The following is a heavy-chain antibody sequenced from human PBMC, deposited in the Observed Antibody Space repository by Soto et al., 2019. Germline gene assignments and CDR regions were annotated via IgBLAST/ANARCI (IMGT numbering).Heavy chain of an antibody. D-gene: IGHD1-26*01. CDR2: ISKDGNDQ. Sequence: QVQLVESGGGVVQPGTSLRLSCAASGFTFSTYAMHWVRQAPGKGLEWVAMISKDGNDQYYADSVKGRFTVSRDNSKNTVSLQMHSLGPEDTAFYYCAKDRWEFTRYFDSWGQGTLVTVSS. J-gene: IGHJ4*02. CDR1: GFTFSTYA. CDR3: AKDRWEFTRYFDS. V-gene: IGHV3-30*18.